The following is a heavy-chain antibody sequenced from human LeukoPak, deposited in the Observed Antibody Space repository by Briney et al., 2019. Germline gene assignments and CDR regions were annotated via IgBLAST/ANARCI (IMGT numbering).Heavy chain of an antibody. CDR3: ARDRTGVDTAMAYYYYGMDV. Sequence: GGSLRLSCAASGFTFSGFGMNWVRQAPGKGLEWVSYISSSSSTIYYADSVKGRFTISRDNAKNSLYLQMNSLRAEDTAVYYCARDRTGVDTAMAYYYYGMDVWGQGTTVTVSS. CDR2: ISSSSSTI. V-gene: IGHV3-48*01. D-gene: IGHD5-18*01. J-gene: IGHJ6*02. CDR1: GFTFSGFG.